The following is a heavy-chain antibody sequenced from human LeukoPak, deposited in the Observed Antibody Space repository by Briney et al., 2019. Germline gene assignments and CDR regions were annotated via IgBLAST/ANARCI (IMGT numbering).Heavy chain of an antibody. V-gene: IGHV3-30*01. Sequence: GRSLRLSCAASGFTFSTYAMYWVRQAPGKGLEWVALISYDGSTKYYADSVKGRFTISRDNSKNTLYLQMNSLRAGDTAVYYCARVTLFDPRRSPGVDYWGQGTLVTVSS. D-gene: IGHD3-9*01. CDR2: ISYDGSTK. J-gene: IGHJ4*02. CDR1: GFTFSTYA. CDR3: ARVTLFDPRRSPGVDY.